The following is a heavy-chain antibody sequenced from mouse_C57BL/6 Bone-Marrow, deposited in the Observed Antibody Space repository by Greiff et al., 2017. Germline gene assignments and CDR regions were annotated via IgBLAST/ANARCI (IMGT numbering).Heavy chain of an antibody. D-gene: IGHD1-1*01. V-gene: IGHV5-6*02. CDR1: GFTFSSYG. Sequence: DVMLVESGGDLVKPGGSLKLSCAASGFTFSSYGMSWVRQTPDKRLEWVATISSGGSYTYYPDSVKGRFTISRDNAKNTLYLQMSSLKSEDTAMYYCARLGDYGSSYFDYWGQGTTLTVSS. J-gene: IGHJ2*01. CDR2: ISSGGSYT. CDR3: ARLGDYGSSYFDY.